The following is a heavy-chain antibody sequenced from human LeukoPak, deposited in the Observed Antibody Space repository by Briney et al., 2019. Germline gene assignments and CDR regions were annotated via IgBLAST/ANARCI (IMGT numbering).Heavy chain of an antibody. CDR3: ASVAHSHFVSGKYYYDKDV. J-gene: IGHJ6*02. V-gene: IGHV3-66*01. D-gene: IGHD3-10*01. CDR1: GFTVSNNY. CDR2: MYTDGQT. Sequence: GGSLRLSCAASGFTVSNNYISWVRQAPGKGLECVAFMYTDGQTSYADSVKGRFTISRGDSENTASLQMANLRVEDTAVYYCASVAHSHFVSGKYYYDKDVWGQGTTVTVSS.